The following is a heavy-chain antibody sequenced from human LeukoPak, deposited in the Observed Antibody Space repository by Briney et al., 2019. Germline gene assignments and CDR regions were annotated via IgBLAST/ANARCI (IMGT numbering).Heavy chain of an antibody. D-gene: IGHD6-19*01. CDR2: ICPDGTGI. CDR1: GFIFSFYC. CDR3: AKDKASGFWFDY. J-gene: IGHJ4*02. Sequence: GGSLRLSCAASGFIFSFYCMHWVRQAPGKGPMWVSRICPDGTGISYADSVKARFTTSRDNSKNTLYLQMNSLRAEDTAVYYCAKDKASGFWFDYWGQGTLVTVSS. V-gene: IGHV3-74*01.